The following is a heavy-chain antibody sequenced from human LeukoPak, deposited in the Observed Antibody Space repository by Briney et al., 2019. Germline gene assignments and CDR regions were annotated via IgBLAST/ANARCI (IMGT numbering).Heavy chain of an antibody. CDR3: ARGGSCPTRNDY. D-gene: IGHD1-26*01. Sequence: SETLSLTCIVYGGSFSGYYWSWIRQAPGKGLEWIGEINHSGTTNYNPSLKSRVTISVDASKNQFSLKLSSVTAADTAVFYCARGGSCPTRNDYWGQGTPVTVSS. CDR1: GGSFSGYY. CDR2: INHSGTT. V-gene: IGHV4-34*01. J-gene: IGHJ4*02.